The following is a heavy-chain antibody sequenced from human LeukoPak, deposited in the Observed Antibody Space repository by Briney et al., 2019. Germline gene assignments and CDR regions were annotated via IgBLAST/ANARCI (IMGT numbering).Heavy chain of an antibody. CDR1: GFSFTNYW. D-gene: IGHD6-19*01. V-gene: IGHV5-51*01. CDR2: TYPGDSDT. Sequence: GESLKISCQGSGFSFTNYWIGWVRQMPGKGLEWMGITYPGDSDTRYSPSFQGHVTISVDKYISTAYLQWSSLKASDTAMYYCARSWVAGYGTVLDYWGQGTLVSVSS. CDR3: ARSWVAGYGTVLDY. J-gene: IGHJ4*02.